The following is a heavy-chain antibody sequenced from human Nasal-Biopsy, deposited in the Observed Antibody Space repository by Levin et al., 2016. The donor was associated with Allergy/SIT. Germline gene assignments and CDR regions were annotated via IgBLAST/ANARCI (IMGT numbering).Heavy chain of an antibody. Sequence: LSLTCVASGFTFSRYGMHWVRQAPGKGLDWVAVISFDGRNIVHADSVKGRFTISRDNSRKTLYLEMNSLRPEDAAVYYCARNFLRYNDLADDDYMDVWGKGTTVTVSS. CDR1: GFTFSRYG. V-gene: IGHV3-30*03. CDR3: ARNFLRYNDLADDDYMDV. CDR2: ISFDGRNI. D-gene: IGHD3-9*01. J-gene: IGHJ6*03.